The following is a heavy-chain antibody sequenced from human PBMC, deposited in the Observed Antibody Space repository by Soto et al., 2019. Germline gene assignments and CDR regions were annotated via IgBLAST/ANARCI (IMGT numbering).Heavy chain of an antibody. CDR2: IYSGGST. CDR3: AGASLPDQWELLVSPGANDAFDI. CDR1: GFTVSSNY. Sequence: GGSLRLSCAASGFTVSSNYMSWVRQAPGKGLEWVSVIYSGGSTYYADSVKGRFTISRDNSKKTLYLQMNSLRAEDTAVYYCAGASLPDQWELLVSPGANDAFDIWGQGTMVTVSS. V-gene: IGHV3-53*01. J-gene: IGHJ3*02. D-gene: IGHD1-26*01.